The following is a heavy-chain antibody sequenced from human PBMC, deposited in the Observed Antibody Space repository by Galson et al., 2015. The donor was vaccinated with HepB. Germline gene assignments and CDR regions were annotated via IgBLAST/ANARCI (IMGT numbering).Heavy chain of an antibody. CDR1: GFTFDDYA. V-gene: IGHV3-9*03. D-gene: IGHD6-19*01. J-gene: IGHJ4*02. CDR3: VKDIGQWLVPGYFDY. Sequence: SLRLSCAASGFTFDDYAMHWVRQPPGKGLEWVSGISGNVGTLGYADSVKGRFTISRDNAKNSLYLQMNSLSTDDMGLYYCVKDIGQWLVPGYFDYWGQGTLVTVSS. CDR2: ISGNVGTL.